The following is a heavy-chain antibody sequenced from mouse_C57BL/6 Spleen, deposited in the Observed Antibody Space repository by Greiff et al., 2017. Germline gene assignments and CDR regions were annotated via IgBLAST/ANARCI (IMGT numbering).Heavy chain of an antibody. Sequence: QVQLQQSGAELMKPGASVKLSCKATGYTFTGYWIEWVKQRPGHGLEWIGEILPGSGSTNYNEKFKGKATFTADTSSNTAYMQLSSLTTEDSAIXYWARYWGTAQVSYAMDYWGQGTSVTVSS. V-gene: IGHV1-9*01. CDR1: GYTFTGYW. CDR2: ILPGSGST. CDR3: ARYWGTAQVSYAMDY. J-gene: IGHJ4*01. D-gene: IGHD3-2*02.